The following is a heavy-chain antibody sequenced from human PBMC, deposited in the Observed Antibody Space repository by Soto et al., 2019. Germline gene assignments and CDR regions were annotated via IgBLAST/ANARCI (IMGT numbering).Heavy chain of an antibody. J-gene: IGHJ4*02. V-gene: IGHV3-30*18. D-gene: IGHD6-13*01. CDR3: AKFWGPRTAAGDDY. Sequence: QVQLVESGGGVVQPGRSLRLSCAASGFTFSNFGMHWVRQAPGKGLEWVASISYVGNIKYSADSVKGRFTISRDNSKNTLYLQMNSLRSEDTAVYFGAKFWGPRTAAGDDYWGQGTLVTVSS. CDR2: ISYVGNIK. CDR1: GFTFSNFG.